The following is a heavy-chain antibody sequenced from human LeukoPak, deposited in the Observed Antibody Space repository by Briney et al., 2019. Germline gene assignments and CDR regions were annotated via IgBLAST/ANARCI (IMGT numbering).Heavy chain of an antibody. D-gene: IGHD5-18*01. V-gene: IGHV3-30*18. CDR3: AKGIHPWSSYMDV. CDR2: ISHDGSNK. Sequence: GGSLRLSCEVSGFTLSNYWMHWVRQTPGKGLEWVAVISHDGSNKYYADSVKGRFTISRDNSKNTLDLQMNSLRVEETAVYYCAKGIHPWSSYMDVWGKGTTVTVSS. CDR1: GFTLSNYW. J-gene: IGHJ6*03.